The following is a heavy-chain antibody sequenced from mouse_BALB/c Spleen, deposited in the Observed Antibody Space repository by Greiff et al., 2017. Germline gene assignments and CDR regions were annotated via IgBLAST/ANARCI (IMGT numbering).Heavy chain of an antibody. CDR2: ISSGGST. D-gene: IGHD2-1*01. J-gene: IGHJ4*01. V-gene: IGHV5-6-5*01. CDR3: ARDGNYYYAMDY. CDR1: GFTFSSYA. Sequence: EVQLVESGGGLVKPGGSLKLSCAASGFTFSSYAMSWVRQTPEKRLEWVASISSGGSTYYQDSVKGRFTISRDNARNILYLQMSSLRSEDTAMYYCARDGNYYYAMDYWGQGTSVTVSS.